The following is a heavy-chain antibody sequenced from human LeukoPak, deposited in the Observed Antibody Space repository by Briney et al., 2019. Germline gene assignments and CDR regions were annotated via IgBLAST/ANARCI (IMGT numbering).Heavy chain of an antibody. CDR2: INHSGST. D-gene: IGHD1-14*01. CDR1: GGSFSGYY. V-gene: IGHV4-34*01. J-gene: IGHJ4*02. Sequence: KSSETLSLTCAVYGGSFSGYYWSWIRQPPGKGLEWIGEINHSGSTNYNPSLKSRVTISVDTSKNQFSLKLSSVTAADTAVYYCASRWGTRGYWGQETLVTVSS. CDR3: ASRWGTRGY.